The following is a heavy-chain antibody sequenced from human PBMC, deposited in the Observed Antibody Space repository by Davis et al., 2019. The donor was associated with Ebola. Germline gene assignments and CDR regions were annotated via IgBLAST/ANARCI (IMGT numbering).Heavy chain of an antibody. J-gene: IGHJ5*02. D-gene: IGHD5-18*01. Sequence: MPSETLSLTCAVYGGSFSGYYWGWIRQPPGKGLEWIGSIYNSGSTYYNPSLESRVTISVDTSKNQFSLKLSSVTAADTAVYYCARGKGYSYGLRGFDPWGQGTLVTVSS. CDR2: IYNSGST. V-gene: IGHV4-34*01. CDR3: ARGKGYSYGLRGFDP. CDR1: GGSFSGYY.